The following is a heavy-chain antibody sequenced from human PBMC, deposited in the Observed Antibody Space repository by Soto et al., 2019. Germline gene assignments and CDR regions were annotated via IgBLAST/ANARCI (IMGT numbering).Heavy chain of an antibody. J-gene: IGHJ4*02. CDR3: AKVLLPRWLQSKSFDY. V-gene: IGHV3-48*01. D-gene: IGHD4-4*01. Sequence: PWGSLRLSCAASEFTLSSYSMNWVRQAPGKGLEWVAYISSSSRTISYADSVKGRFTISRDNSKNTLYLQMNSLRAEDTAVYYCAKVLLPRWLQSKSFDYWGQGTLVTVSS. CDR1: EFTLSSYS. CDR2: ISSSSRTI.